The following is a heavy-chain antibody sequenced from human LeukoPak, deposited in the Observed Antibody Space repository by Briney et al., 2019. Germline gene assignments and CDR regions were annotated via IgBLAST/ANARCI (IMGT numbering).Heavy chain of an antibody. J-gene: IGHJ5*02. V-gene: IGHV3-74*01. CDR3: GRHKGYSVDH. CDR1: GCSFSSTW. D-gene: IGHD5-18*01. CDR2: INSDGRTP. Sequence: GGALKVSCAASGCSFSSTWIHWVGPAPRGGLVGVSHINSDGRTPRYADSLKGRFTISRDNAKNTVYLQMNSLKAEDTSVYYCGRHKGYSVDHWGQGTLVTVSS.